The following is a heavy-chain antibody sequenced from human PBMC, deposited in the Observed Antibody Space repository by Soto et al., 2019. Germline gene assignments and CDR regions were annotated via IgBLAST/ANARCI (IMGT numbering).Heavy chain of an antibody. CDR1: GYNFAVYW. V-gene: IGHV5-51*01. D-gene: IGHD3-3*01. Sequence: GESLKISCKGSGYNFAVYWIAWVRQMPGKGLELMGIIYPSDSGTRYRPSFQGQVTISADKSISSAYLQWSSLRASDTAMYYCARGGVSTRTFDYWGQGTPVTAPQ. CDR2: IYPSDSGT. J-gene: IGHJ4*02. CDR3: ARGGVSTRTFDY.